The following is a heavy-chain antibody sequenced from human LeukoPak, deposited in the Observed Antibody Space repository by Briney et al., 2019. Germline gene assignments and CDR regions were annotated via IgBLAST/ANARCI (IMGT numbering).Heavy chain of an antibody. V-gene: IGHV3-33*01. CDR2: IWYDGRNK. CDR1: GFTFSSYG. CDR3: ARERSRSYSISPDLDY. D-gene: IGHD6-13*01. Sequence: GGSLRLSCAASGFTFSSYGMHWVRQAPGKGLEWVAVIWYDGRNKYYADSVKGRFTISRDNSKNTVYLQMNSLRAEDTAVYHCARERSRSYSISPDLDYWGQGTLVSVSS. J-gene: IGHJ4*02.